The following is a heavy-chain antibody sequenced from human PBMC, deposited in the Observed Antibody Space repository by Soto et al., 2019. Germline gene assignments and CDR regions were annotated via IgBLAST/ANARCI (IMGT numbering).Heavy chain of an antibody. D-gene: IGHD2-2*01. CDR3: ATAYCISTSCLRDYYYGMDV. Sequence: GESLKISCKGSGYSFTSYWIGWVRQMPGKGLEWMGIIYPGDSDTSYSLSFQGQVTISADKSISTAFLQWSSLKASDTAMYYCATAYCISTSCLRDYYYGMDVWGQGTTVTVSS. CDR1: GYSFTSYW. V-gene: IGHV5-51*01. CDR2: IYPGDSDT. J-gene: IGHJ6*02.